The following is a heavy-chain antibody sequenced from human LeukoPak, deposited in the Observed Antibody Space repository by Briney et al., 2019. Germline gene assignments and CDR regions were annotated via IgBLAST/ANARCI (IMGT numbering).Heavy chain of an antibody. CDR3: ARDSPIAAAAYFDY. V-gene: IGHV3-53*04. CDR1: GFTVSSNY. Sequence: GGSLRLSCAASGFTVSSNYMSWVRQAPGKGLEWVSVIYSGGSTYYADSVKGRFTISRHNSKNTLYLQMNSLRAEDTAVYYCARDSPIAAAAYFDYWGQGTLVTVSS. CDR2: IYSGGST. J-gene: IGHJ4*02. D-gene: IGHD6-13*01.